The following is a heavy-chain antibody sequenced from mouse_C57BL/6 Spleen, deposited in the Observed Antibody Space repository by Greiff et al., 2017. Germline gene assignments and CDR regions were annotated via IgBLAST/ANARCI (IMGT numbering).Heavy chain of an antibody. CDR1: GFSLTSYG. CDR3: ASSSYGNYAMDY. Sequence: QVQLQQSGPGLVAPSQSLSITCTVSGFSLTSYGVDWVRQSPGKGLEWLGVIWGVGSTNYNSALKSRLSISKDNSKSQVFLKMNSLQTDDTAMYYCASSSYGNYAMDYWGQGTSVTVSS. J-gene: IGHJ4*01. V-gene: IGHV2-6*01. D-gene: IGHD1-1*01. CDR2: IWGVGST.